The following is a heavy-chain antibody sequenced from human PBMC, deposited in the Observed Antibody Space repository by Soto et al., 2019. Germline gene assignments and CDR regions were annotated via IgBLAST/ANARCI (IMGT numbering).Heavy chain of an antibody. CDR1: GFTFSAYW. D-gene: IGHD1-1*01. CDR2: ISDDGSTA. V-gene: IGHV3-74*01. CDR3: ARGPRVSSTGTGAH. J-gene: IGHJ4*02. Sequence: GGSLRLSCAVSGFTFSAYWMHWVRQVPGKGLTWVSRISDDGSTATYADSVKGRFVISRDNAKNSLYLEMNTLRVDDSGLYFCARGPRVSSTGTGAHWGRGTLVTVS.